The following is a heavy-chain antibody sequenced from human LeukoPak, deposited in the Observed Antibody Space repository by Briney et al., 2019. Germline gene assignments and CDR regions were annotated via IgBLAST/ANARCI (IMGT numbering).Heavy chain of an antibody. CDR1: GGSFSGYY. J-gene: IGHJ4*02. V-gene: IGHV4-34*01. CDR3: ARASGYYGSGRGAPR. Sequence: PSETLSLTCAVYGGSFSGYYWSWIRQPPGKGLEWIGEINHSGSTNYNPSLKSRVTISVDTSKNQFSLRLSSVTAADTAVYYCARASGYYGSGRGAPRWGQGTLVTVSS. CDR2: INHSGST. D-gene: IGHD3-10*01.